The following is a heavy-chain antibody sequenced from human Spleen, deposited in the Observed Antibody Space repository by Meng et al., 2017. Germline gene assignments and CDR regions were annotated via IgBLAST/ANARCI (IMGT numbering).Heavy chain of an antibody. Sequence: ASVKVSCKASGYTFTGYNMHWVRQAPRQGLEGMGRINRDSGGTNYAQNFQGRVTMTRDTSISTTYMELSRLRSDDTAVYYCARGYNYGFDYWGQGTLVTVSS. CDR2: INRDSGGT. V-gene: IGHV1-2*06. CDR3: ARGYNYGFDY. D-gene: IGHD5-18*01. J-gene: IGHJ4*02. CDR1: GYTFTGYN.